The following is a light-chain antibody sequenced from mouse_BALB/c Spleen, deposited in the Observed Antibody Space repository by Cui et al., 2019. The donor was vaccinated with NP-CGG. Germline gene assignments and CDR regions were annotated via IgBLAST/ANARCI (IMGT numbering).Light chain of an antibody. CDR3: APWYSNHWV. CDR1: TGAVTTRNY. V-gene: IGLV1*01. CDR2: GTN. J-gene: IGLJ1*01. Sequence: QAVVTQESALTTSPGETVTLTCRSSTGAVTTRNYANWVQEKPDHLFTGLIGGTNNRAPGVPARFSGSLIGDKAALTITGAQTEDEAIYFCAPWYSNHWVFGGGTKLTVL.